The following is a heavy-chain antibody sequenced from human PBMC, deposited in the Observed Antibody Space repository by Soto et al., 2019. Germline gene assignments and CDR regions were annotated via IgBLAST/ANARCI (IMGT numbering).Heavy chain of an antibody. Sequence: SETLSLTCTVSGGSITSSSFYWGWIRQPPGKGLEWIGIIYYSGSTYYNPSLKSRVTISVDTSKSQFSLNLNSVTAADTAVYYCARGNRILWFGGEPIDYWGQGTLVTVSS. CDR3: ARGNRILWFGGEPIDY. CDR1: GGSITSSSFY. J-gene: IGHJ4*02. CDR2: IYYSGST. D-gene: IGHD3-10*01. V-gene: IGHV4-39*01.